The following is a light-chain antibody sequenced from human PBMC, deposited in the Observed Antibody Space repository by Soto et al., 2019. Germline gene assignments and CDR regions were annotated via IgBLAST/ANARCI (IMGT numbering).Light chain of an antibody. J-gene: IGLJ1*01. V-gene: IGLV2-8*01. CDR1: SSDVGGYNY. Sequence: QSVLTQPASVSGSPGQSVTISCTGTSSDVGGYNYVSWYQQHPGKAPKLMIYEVNKRPSGDPDRFSGSKSGNTASLTVSGLQAEDEADYYCSSYAGSSNVFGTGTKVTVL. CDR3: SSYAGSSNV. CDR2: EVN.